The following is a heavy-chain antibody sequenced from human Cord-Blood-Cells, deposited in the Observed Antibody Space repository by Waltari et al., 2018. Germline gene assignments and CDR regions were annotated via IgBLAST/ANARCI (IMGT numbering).Heavy chain of an antibody. Sequence: QVQLVQSGAEVKKPGASVKVSCKASGYTFTGSYMLWVRQAPGQGLEWMGWINPNSGGTNYAQKFQGRVTMTRDTSISTAYMELSRLRSDDTAVYYCARDRDSSSWYFDYWGQGTLVTVSS. CDR3: ARDRDSSSWYFDY. J-gene: IGHJ4*02. CDR1: GYTFTGSY. V-gene: IGHV1-2*02. CDR2: INPNSGGT. D-gene: IGHD6-13*01.